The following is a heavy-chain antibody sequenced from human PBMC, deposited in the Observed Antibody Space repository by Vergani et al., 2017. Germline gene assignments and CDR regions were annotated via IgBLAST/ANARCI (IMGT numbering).Heavy chain of an antibody. CDR2: IKSKTDGGTT. Sequence: EVQLVESGGGLVKPGGSLRLSCAASGFTFSNAWMSWVRQAPGKGLEWVGRIKSKTDGGTTDYPAPVKGRFTISRDDSKNTLYLQMNSLKTEDTAVYYCTTEVGAGHDAFDSWGQGTMVTVSS. J-gene: IGHJ3*02. D-gene: IGHD1-26*01. V-gene: IGHV3-15*01. CDR1: GFTFSNAW. CDR3: TTEVGAGHDAFDS.